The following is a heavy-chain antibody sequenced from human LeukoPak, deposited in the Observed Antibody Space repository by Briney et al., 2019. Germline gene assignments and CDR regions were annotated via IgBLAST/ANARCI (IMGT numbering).Heavy chain of an antibody. Sequence: GGSLRLSCAASGFTVSSSYMTWVRQAPGKGLEWVSVIYTGGSTYYADSVKGRFTISRDNSKNTLYLQMNSLRAEDTAVYYCARDLRGFIDYWGQGTLVPVSS. D-gene: IGHD5-12*01. CDR2: IYTGGST. V-gene: IGHV3-53*05. CDR1: GFTVSSSY. CDR3: ARDLRGFIDY. J-gene: IGHJ4*02.